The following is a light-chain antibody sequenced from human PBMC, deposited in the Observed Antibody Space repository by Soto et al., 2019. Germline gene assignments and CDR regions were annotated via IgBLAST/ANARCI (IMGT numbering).Light chain of an antibody. V-gene: IGLV2-14*01. CDR3: SSYTTSSTLV. J-gene: IGLJ2*01. CDR1: SRDVGAYNF. CDR2: DVS. Sequence: QSALTQPASVSGSPGQSITISCTGTSRDVGAYNFVSWYQQHPGKAPKLIIYDVSNRPSGVSNRFSGSKSGNTASLTSSGLQAEDEADFYCSSYTTSSTLVFGGGTKVTVL.